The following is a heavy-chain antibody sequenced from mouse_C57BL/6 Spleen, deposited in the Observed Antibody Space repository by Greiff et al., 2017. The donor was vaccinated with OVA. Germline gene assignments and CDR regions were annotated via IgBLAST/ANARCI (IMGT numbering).Heavy chain of an antibody. Sequence: VKLQQSGAELVRPGASVTLSCKASGYTFTDYEMHWVKQTPVHGLEWIGAIDPETGGTAYNQKFKGKAILTADKSSSTAYMELRSLTSEDSAVYYCTRCDYGYAMDYWGQGTSVTVSS. CDR1: GYTFTDYE. CDR2: IDPETGGT. D-gene: IGHD1-1*01. V-gene: IGHV1-15*01. J-gene: IGHJ4*01. CDR3: TRCDYGYAMDY.